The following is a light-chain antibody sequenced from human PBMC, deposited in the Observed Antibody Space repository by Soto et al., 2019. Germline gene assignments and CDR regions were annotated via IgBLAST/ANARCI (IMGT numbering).Light chain of an antibody. CDR3: NAQADNGKHV. J-gene: IGLJ1*01. Sequence: QSALTQPPSASGSPGQSVTISCTGNSNDVGHSSFISWYQQHPGKGPNLIIYEVSKRPSGVPDRFSGSKSGNTASLSVSGLQEEDEADYFCNAQADNGKHVFGTGTKVTVL. V-gene: IGLV2-8*01. CDR2: EVS. CDR1: SNDVGHSSF.